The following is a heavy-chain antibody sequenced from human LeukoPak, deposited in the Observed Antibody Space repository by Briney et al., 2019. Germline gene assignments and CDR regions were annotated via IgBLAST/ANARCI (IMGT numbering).Heavy chain of an antibody. Sequence: PGGSLTLSCAASGHLFSDYDMHCVRQARGKGLEWVSAIGTAGDTYYTGSVKGRFTISRENAKNSLYLQMNSLRAGDTAVYYCARVAKERVGGVYYFDYWGQGTLVTVSS. CDR1: GHLFSDYD. J-gene: IGHJ4*02. CDR3: ARVAKERVGGVYYFDY. CDR2: IGTAGDT. V-gene: IGHV3-13*01. D-gene: IGHD1-1*01.